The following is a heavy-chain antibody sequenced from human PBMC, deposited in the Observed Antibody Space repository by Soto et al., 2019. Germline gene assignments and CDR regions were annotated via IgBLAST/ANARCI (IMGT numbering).Heavy chain of an antibody. CDR1: GFTFSSYG. D-gene: IGHD3-3*01. CDR3: ARDQLRFLEWLSYMDV. V-gene: IGHV3-33*01. Sequence: VGSLRLSCAASGFTFSSYGMHWVRQAPGKGLEWVAVIWYDGSNKYYADSVKGRFTISRDNSKNTLYLQMNSLRAEDTAVYYCARDQLRFLEWLSYMDVWGQGTTVTVSS. J-gene: IGHJ6*02. CDR2: IWYDGSNK.